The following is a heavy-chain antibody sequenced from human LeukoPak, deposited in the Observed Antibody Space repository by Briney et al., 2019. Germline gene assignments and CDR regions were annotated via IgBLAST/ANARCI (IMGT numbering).Heavy chain of an antibody. CDR1: GYTFTNYG. CDR3: ARVRGILGAFDI. J-gene: IGHJ3*02. CDR2: ISGYNGYT. V-gene: IGHV1-18*01. Sequence: ASVKVSCKASGYTFTNYGVSWVRQAPGQGLEWMGWISGYNGYTNYAQKFQFRVTKTTDTSTSTAYMELRSLTSDDTAVYYCARVRGILGAFDIWGQGTMVTVSS. D-gene: IGHD6-13*01.